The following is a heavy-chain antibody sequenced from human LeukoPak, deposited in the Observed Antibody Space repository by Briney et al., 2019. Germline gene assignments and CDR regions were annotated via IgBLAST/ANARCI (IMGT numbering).Heavy chain of an antibody. CDR3: VRHAIAYYCDY. J-gene: IGHJ4*02. Sequence: SSETLSLTCTVYGGSFSGHYWSWLRQPPGKGLEWIGEINHSGSINYNPSLKSRVTISADMSKNQFSLKLISVTAADTAVYYCVRHAIAYYCDYWGQGTLVTVSS. CDR1: GGSFSGHY. CDR2: INHSGSI. D-gene: IGHD2-8*01. V-gene: IGHV4-34*01.